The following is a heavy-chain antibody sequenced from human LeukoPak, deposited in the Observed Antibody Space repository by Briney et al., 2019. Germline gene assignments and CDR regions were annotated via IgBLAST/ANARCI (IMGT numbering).Heavy chain of an antibody. V-gene: IGHV4-59*08. CDR2: IYYSGIT. Sequence: SETLSLTCTVSGGSISSYYWSWIRQPPGKGLEWIGYIYYSGITNYNPSLKSRVTISVDTSKNQFSLKLSSVTAADTAVYYCARLGDSSSRLYYFDYWGQGTLVTVSS. CDR1: GGSISSYY. D-gene: IGHD6-6*01. J-gene: IGHJ4*02. CDR3: ARLGDSSSRLYYFDY.